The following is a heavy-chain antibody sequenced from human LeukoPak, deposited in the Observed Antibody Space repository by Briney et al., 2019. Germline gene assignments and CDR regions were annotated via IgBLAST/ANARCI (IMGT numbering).Heavy chain of an antibody. J-gene: IGHJ4*02. D-gene: IGHD3-3*01. V-gene: IGHV4-4*02. CDR3: ARGEPITIFGVVTNDDY. Sequence: KPSGTLSLTCAVSGGSISSSNWWSWVRQPPGKGLEWIGEIYHSGSTNYNPSLKSRVTISVDTSKNQFSLKLSSVTAADTAVYYCARGEPITIFGVVTNDDYWGQGTLVTVSS. CDR1: GGSISSSNW. CDR2: IYHSGST.